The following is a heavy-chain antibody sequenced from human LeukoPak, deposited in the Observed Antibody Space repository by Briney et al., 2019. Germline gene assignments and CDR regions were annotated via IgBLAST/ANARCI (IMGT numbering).Heavy chain of an antibody. J-gene: IGHJ3*02. CDR2: IYYSGST. CDR1: GGSISTYY. V-gene: IGHV4-59*01. CDR3: ARDSADSSGSDAFDI. Sequence: SETLSLTCTVSGGSISTYYWSWIRQPPGKGLEWIGYIYYSGSTNYNPSLKSRVTISVDTSKNQFSLKLSSVTAADTAVYYCARDSADSSGSDAFDIWGQGTMVTISS. D-gene: IGHD3-22*01.